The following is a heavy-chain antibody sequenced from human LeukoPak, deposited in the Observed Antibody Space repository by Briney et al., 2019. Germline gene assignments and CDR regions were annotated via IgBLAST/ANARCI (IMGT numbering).Heavy chain of an antibody. V-gene: IGHV3-7*01. D-gene: IGHD1-14*01. Sequence: GGSLRLSCAASGFTFRSYWLSWVRQAPGKGLEWVASINLGGTEKSYVDSVKGRFTISRDDAKNSLYLQMRSLRGEDTAIYYCARDSPESDSFAYDYWGQGTLVTVSS. CDR1: GFTFRSYW. J-gene: IGHJ4*02. CDR3: ARDSPESDSFAYDY. CDR2: INLGGTEK.